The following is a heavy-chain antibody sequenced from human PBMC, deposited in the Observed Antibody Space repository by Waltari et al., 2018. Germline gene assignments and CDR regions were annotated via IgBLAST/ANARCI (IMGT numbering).Heavy chain of an antibody. J-gene: IGHJ4*02. CDR1: GLTFRTYA. CDR2: ISTSGAST. D-gene: IGHD3-22*01. V-gene: IGHV3-23*04. Sequence: EIQLVESGGGLIQPGGSLRLSCAASGLTFRTYAMHWARRAPGMGLEWVSAISTSGASTYYAASVKGRFTISRDNSKNTLHLQMNSLRADDTAVYYCARVGGGNYDDSGSASRFDYWGQGTLVTVSS. CDR3: ARVGGGNYDDSGSASRFDY.